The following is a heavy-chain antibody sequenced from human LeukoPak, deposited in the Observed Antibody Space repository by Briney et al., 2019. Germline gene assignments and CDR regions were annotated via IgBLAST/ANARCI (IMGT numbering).Heavy chain of an antibody. Sequence: PGGSLRLSCAASGFTFSSYAMSWVRQAPGKGLEWVSAISGGGGSTYYADSVKGRFTISRDNAKNSLYLQMNSLRAEDTAVYYCASAWELLGAFDYWGQGTLVTVSS. D-gene: IGHD1-26*01. CDR2: ISGGGGST. J-gene: IGHJ4*02. CDR1: GFTFSSYA. V-gene: IGHV3-23*01. CDR3: ASAWELLGAFDY.